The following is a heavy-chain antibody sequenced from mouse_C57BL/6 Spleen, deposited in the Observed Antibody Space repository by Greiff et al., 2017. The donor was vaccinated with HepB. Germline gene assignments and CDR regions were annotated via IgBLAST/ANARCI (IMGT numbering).Heavy chain of an antibody. CDR2: IYPRSGNT. D-gene: IGHD1-1*01. Sequence: VKLQESGAELARPGASVKLSCKASGYTFTSYGISWVKQRTGQGLEWIGEIYPRSGNTYYNEKFKGKATLTADKSSSTAYMELRSLTSEDSAVYFCAKITTVPSGPWFAYWGQGTLVTVSA. V-gene: IGHV1-81*01. J-gene: IGHJ3*01. CDR1: GYTFTSYG. CDR3: AKITTVPSGPWFAY.